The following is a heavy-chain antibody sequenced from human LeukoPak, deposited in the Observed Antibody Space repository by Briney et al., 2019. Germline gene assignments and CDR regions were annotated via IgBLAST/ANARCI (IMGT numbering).Heavy chain of an antibody. CDR2: ISGSGGST. Sequence: VGTLRLSRAASGFTLSSYAMSWVRQAPGKGLEWVSAISGSGGSTYYAHSVKGRFTISSDNSKNTLYLQMNSLRAEDTAFYYCAKVPLSAGGWYEYWGQGTLVTVSS. J-gene: IGHJ4*02. CDR3: AKVPLSAGGWYEY. D-gene: IGHD6-19*01. CDR1: GFTLSSYA. V-gene: IGHV3-23*01.